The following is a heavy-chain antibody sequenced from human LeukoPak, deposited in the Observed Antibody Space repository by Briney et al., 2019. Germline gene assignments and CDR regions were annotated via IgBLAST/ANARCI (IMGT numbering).Heavy chain of an antibody. J-gene: IGHJ3*01. CDR3: ARNYGLNCRSITCAGAFDV. CDR1: GITFSNYC. V-gene: IGHV3-7*01. Sequence: GGSLTLSCEASGITFSNYCMSWVRQAPGKGLQWVAHINQDGSEIYYVDSVKGRFTVPRDNTRNSLYLQMNSLRDEDTALYYCARNYGLNCRSITCAGAFDVWGQGTMVTVSS. CDR2: INQDGSEI. D-gene: IGHD2-2*01.